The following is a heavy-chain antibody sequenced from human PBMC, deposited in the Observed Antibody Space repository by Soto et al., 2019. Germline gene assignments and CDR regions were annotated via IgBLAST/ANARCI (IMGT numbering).Heavy chain of an antibody. CDR1: GGSISSSSYY. CDR3: ARADYGDYFDY. V-gene: IGHV4-39*07. CDR2: IYYSGST. D-gene: IGHD4-17*01. J-gene: IGHJ4*02. Sequence: PSETLSLTCTVSGGSISSSSYYWGWIRQPPGKGLEWIGSIYYSGSTYYNPSLKSRVTISVDTSKNQFSLKLSSVTAAGTAVYYCARADYGDYFDYWGQGTLVTVSS.